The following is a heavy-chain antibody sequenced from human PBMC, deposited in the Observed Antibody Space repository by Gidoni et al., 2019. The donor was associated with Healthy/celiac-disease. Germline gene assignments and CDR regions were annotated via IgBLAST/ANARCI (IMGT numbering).Heavy chain of an antibody. CDR2: IYSGGST. J-gene: IGHJ3*02. V-gene: IGHV3-66*01. CDR1: GFTASSNY. CDR3: ASLNDYGDPDAFDI. Sequence: EVQLVESGGGLVQPGGSLRRSCAASGFTASSNYMSWVRQAPGKGLEWVSVIYSGGSTYYADSVKGRFTISRDNSKNTLYLQMNSLRAEDTAVYYCASLNDYGDPDAFDIWGQGTMVTVSS. D-gene: IGHD4-17*01.